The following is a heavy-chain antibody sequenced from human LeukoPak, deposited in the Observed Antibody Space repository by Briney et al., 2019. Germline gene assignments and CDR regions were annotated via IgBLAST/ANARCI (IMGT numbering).Heavy chain of an antibody. CDR3: AKEFLPPWYIIAVAGGDDY. D-gene: IGHD6-19*01. J-gene: IGHJ4*02. V-gene: IGHV3-23*01. CDR2: ISGSGGST. Sequence: GGSLRLSCAAPGFTFSSYAMSWVRQAPGKGLEWVSAISGSGGSTYYADSVKGRFTISRDNSKNTLYLQMNSLRAEDTAVYCCAKEFLPPWYIIAVAGGDDYWGQGTLVTVSS. CDR1: GFTFSSYA.